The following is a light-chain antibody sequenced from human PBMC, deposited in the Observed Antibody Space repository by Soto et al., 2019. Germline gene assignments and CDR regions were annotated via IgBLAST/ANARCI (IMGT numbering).Light chain of an antibody. Sequence: ALTQPASVSGSPGQSITISCTGNSSDVGGYNYVSWYQRHPGKAPRLMIYDVSNRPSGVSNRFSGSKSGNTASLTISGLQADDEADYYCSSYTSSSTPYYVFGTGTKVTVL. J-gene: IGLJ1*01. CDR2: DVS. V-gene: IGLV2-14*01. CDR1: SSDVGGYNY. CDR3: SSYTSSSTPYYV.